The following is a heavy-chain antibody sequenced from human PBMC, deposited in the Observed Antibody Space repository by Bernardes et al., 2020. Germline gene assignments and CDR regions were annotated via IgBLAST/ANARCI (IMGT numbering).Heavy chain of an antibody. CDR3: ARYVRTGRCVDY. CDR2: MYSGGST. J-gene: IGHJ4*02. V-gene: IGHV4-39*01. CDR1: SGSVSSVTYY. D-gene: IGHD2-15*01. Sequence: SKPLSLTCSVFSGSVSSVTYYWSWLRQPPGKGLEWIGTMYSGGSTYYNPSLKSRVTISVDTSKNQFSLELSSVTAADTAVYFCARYVRTGRCVDYWGQGAHVTISS.